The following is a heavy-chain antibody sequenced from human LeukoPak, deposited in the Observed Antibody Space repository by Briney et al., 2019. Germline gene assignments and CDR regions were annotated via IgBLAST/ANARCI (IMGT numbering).Heavy chain of an antibody. CDR3: ARSNSKGYYYDSSGYYFDY. J-gene: IGHJ4*02. V-gene: IGHV1-69*05. CDR2: IIPIFGTA. D-gene: IGHD3-22*01. CDR1: GGTFSSYA. Sequence: ASVKVSCKASGGTFSSYAISWVRQAPGQGLEWMGRIIPIFGTANYAQKFQGRVTITTDESTSTAYMELSSLRSEDTAVYYCARSNSKGYYYDSSGYYFDYWGQGTLVTVSS.